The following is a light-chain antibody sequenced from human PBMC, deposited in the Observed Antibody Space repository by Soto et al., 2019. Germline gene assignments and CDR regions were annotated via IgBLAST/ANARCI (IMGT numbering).Light chain of an antibody. CDR3: QQYDNPPLT. CDR2: DAS. Sequence: DIQMTQSPSSLSASVGDRVTITCQASQDISNYLNWYQQKPGKAPKLLIYDASNLETGVPSRFSGSGSGKDFTFTISSLKPEDIATYYCQQYDNPPLTLGGGTKVDIK. V-gene: IGKV1-33*01. J-gene: IGKJ4*01. CDR1: QDISNY.